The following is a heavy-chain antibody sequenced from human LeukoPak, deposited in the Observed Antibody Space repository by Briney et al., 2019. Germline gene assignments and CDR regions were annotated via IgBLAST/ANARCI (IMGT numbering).Heavy chain of an antibody. D-gene: IGHD2-2*01. CDR2: IYSSGST. J-gene: IGHJ2*01. CDR3: ARGQYHLFYWYFGL. V-gene: IGHV4-4*07. CDR1: GGSISSFY. Sequence: PSQTLSLTCTVSGGSISSFYWSWIRQPAGKGLEWIGRIYSSGSTNYNPSLKSRVTMSVDTSKNQFSLKLSSVTAADTAVYYCARGQYHLFYWYFGLWGRGTLVTVSS.